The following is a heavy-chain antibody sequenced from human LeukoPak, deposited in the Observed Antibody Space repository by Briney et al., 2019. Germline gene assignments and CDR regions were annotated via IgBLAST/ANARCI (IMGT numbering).Heavy chain of an antibody. CDR2: INSDGSST. V-gene: IGHV3-74*01. CDR1: GFTFSSYW. CDR3: ARDHRGYSGYDTGNYFDY. D-gene: IGHD5-12*01. Sequence: GGSLRLSCAASGFTFSSYWMHWVRQAPGKGLVWVSRINSDGSSTSYADSVKGRFTFSRDNAKNTLYLQMNSLRAEDTAVYYCARDHRGYSGYDTGNYFDYWGQGTLVTVSS. J-gene: IGHJ4*02.